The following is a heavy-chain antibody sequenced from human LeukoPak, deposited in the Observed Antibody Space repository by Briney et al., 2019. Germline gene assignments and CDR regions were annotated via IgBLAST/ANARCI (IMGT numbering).Heavy chain of an antibody. V-gene: IGHV3-7*01. D-gene: IGHD6-19*01. CDR2: IKQDGSEK. CDR3: AREGGIAVASYMDV. Sequence: PGGSLRLSCAASGFTFSSYWMSWVRQAPGKGLEWVANIKQDGSEKYYVDSVNGRFTISRDNAKNSLYLQMNSLRAEDTAVYYCAREGGIAVASYMDVCGNGTTVTVSS. CDR1: GFTFSSYW. J-gene: IGHJ6*03.